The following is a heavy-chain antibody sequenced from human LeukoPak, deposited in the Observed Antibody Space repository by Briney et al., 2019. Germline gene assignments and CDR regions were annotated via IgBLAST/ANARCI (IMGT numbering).Heavy chain of an antibody. V-gene: IGHV4-34*01. CDR3: ARARQSRGWFDP. J-gene: IGHJ5*02. CDR1: GGSFSGYY. CDR2: INHSGST. Sequence: SPSETLSLTCADYGGSFSGYYWSWIRQPPGKGLEWIGEINHSGSTNYNPSLKSRVTISVDTSKNQFSLKLSSVTAADTAVYYCARARQSRGWFDPWGQGTLVTVSS.